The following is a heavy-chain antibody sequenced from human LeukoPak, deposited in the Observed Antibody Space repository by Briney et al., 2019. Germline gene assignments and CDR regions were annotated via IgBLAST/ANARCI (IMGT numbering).Heavy chain of an antibody. CDR1: GGSISGFY. D-gene: IGHD2-15*01. Sequence: SETLSLTCTVSGGSISGFYWSWIRQPPGKGLEWIGSIYHSGSTYYNPSLKSRVTISVDTSKNQFSLKLSSVTAADTAVYYCARLKRDCSGGSCYWDAFDIWGQGTMVTVSS. CDR3: ARLKRDCSGGSCYWDAFDI. V-gene: IGHV4-38-2*02. J-gene: IGHJ3*02. CDR2: IYHSGST.